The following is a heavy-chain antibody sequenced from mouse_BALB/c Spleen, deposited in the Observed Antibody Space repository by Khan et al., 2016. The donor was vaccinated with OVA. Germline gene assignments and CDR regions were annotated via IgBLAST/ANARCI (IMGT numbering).Heavy chain of an antibody. V-gene: IGHV1-5*01. Sequence: VQLQQSGPVLARPGASVKMSCKASGYSFTSYLIHWVKQRPGQGLEWIGDIYPGNGDTTYNQRFKDKAKLTAGTSANTAYMELSSLTNEDSAVYYCASGGYSSFAYWGQGTLVTVSA. CDR2: IYPGNGDT. J-gene: IGHJ3*01. CDR1: GYSFTSYL. D-gene: IGHD1-3*01. CDR3: ASGGYSSFAY.